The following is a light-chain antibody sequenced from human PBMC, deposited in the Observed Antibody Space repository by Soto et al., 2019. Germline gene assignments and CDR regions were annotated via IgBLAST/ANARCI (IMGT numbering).Light chain of an antibody. Sequence: QSVLTQPASVSGFPGGSITISCTGTSSDVGTYNLVTWYQQHPGRVPKLILYEGNKRPSGVSSRFSASKSGNTASLTISGLQAEDEADYFCCSYAPSRTLLFGGGTKVTVL. CDR2: EGN. J-gene: IGLJ2*01. CDR1: SSDVGTYNL. CDR3: CSYAPSRTLL. V-gene: IGLV2-23*01.